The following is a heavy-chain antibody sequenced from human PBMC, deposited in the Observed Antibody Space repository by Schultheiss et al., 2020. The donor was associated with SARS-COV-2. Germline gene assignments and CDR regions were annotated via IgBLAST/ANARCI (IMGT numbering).Heavy chain of an antibody. V-gene: IGHV4-39*07. CDR2: IYYSGST. Sequence: SETLSLTCSVSGGSLSRSSDYWGWIRQPPGKGLEWIGYIYYSGSTYYNPALKSRVTISAAKSKNQFSLKLSSVTAADTAVYYCASGGWGYWGQGTLVTVSS. CDR3: ASGGWGY. J-gene: IGHJ4*02. D-gene: IGHD7-27*01. CDR1: GGSLSRSSDY.